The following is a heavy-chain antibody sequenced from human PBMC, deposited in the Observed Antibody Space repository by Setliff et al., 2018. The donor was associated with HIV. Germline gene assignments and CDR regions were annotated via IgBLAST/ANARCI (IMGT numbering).Heavy chain of an antibody. CDR1: GVSLTDYW. CDR2: VNSDGSSK. D-gene: IGHD2-21*01. CDR3: AKGGHYSHFDY. Sequence: GGSLRLSCVGYGVSLTDYWMNWVRQTPGKGLVWVSRVNSDGSSKTYADSVKGRFTISRDNAENTFYLQMNSLRAEDTAVYYCAKGGHYSHFDYWGQGSQVTVSS. V-gene: IGHV3-74*01. J-gene: IGHJ4*02.